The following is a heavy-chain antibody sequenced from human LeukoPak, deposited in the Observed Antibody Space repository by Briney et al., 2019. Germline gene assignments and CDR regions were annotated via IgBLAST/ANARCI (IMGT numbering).Heavy chain of an antibody. CDR2: MNTNTCAT. CDR1: GYTFTGYY. Sequence: ASVKVSCKPSGYTFTGYYLHWLRQAPGQGLEWMGWMNTNTCATMYAQKFQDRVTLTRDTSISTGYLELTSLRSDDTALYYCARDRVGSGWPRPYYFEFWGQGTLVTVSS. J-gene: IGHJ4*02. V-gene: IGHV1-2*02. D-gene: IGHD6-19*01. CDR3: ARDRVGSGWPRPYYFEF.